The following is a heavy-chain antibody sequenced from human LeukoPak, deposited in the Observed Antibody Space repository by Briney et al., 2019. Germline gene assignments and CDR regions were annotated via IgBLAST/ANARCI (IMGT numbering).Heavy chain of an antibody. CDR1: GYTFNNFD. D-gene: IGHD6-13*01. CDR3: ARVTGYTIEDYFDY. Sequence: ASVKVSCKASGYTFNNFDIDWIRQAPGQGLEWMGSMTPKSGDTDLAQKFQGRVTMTRDTSLNTAYLAVSSLTSDDTAVYYCARVTGYTIEDYFDYWGQGTLVTVSS. V-gene: IGHV1-8*02. J-gene: IGHJ4*02. CDR2: MTPKSGDT.